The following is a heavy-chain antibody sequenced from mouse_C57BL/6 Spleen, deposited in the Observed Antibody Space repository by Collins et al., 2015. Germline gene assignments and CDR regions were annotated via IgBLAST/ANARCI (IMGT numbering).Heavy chain of an antibody. J-gene: IGHJ2*01. Sequence: LVKTGASVKISCKASGYSFIGYYMHWVKQSHGKSLEWIGYISCYNGATSYNQKFKGKATFTVDTSSSTAYMQFNSLTSEDSAVYYCARYYGSSYYFDYWGQGTTLTVSS. CDR3: ARYYGSSYYFDY. V-gene: IGHV1S34*01. CDR2: ISCYNGAT. D-gene: IGHD1-1*01. CDR1: GYSFIGYY.